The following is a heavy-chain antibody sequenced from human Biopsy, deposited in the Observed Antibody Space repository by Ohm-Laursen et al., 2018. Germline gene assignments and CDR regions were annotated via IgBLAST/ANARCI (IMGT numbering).Heavy chain of an antibody. CDR3: ARGNGPSA. J-gene: IGHJ5*02. CDR2: IREHGNEE. D-gene: IGHD4-11*01. Sequence: SLRLSCAASGITFNSDWMSWVRQAPGKGLVWVAIIREHGNEEFYVDSVKGRFTISGDNARNSVYLQMNSLRAEDTAIYYCARGNGPSAWGQGTLVTVSS. CDR1: GITFNSDW. V-gene: IGHV3-7*04.